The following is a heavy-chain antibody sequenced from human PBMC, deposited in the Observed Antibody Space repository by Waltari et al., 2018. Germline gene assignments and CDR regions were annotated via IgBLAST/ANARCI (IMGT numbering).Heavy chain of an antibody. CDR2: IYNSGRT. CDR1: GGSISSGGYY. J-gene: IGHJ3*02. Sequence: QVQLQESGPGLVKPSQTLSLTCTVSGGSISSGGYYWSWIRQHPGKGLEWIGYIYNSGRTYYNPSLKSRVTISVDTSKNQFSLKLSSVTAADTAVYYCARGEAAARNAFDIWGQGTMVTVSS. D-gene: IGHD6-13*01. V-gene: IGHV4-31*03. CDR3: ARGEAAARNAFDI.